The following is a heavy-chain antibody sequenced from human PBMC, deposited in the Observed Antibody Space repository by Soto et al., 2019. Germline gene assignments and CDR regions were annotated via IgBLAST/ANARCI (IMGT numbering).Heavy chain of an antibody. CDR2: MSHIGSV. D-gene: IGHD6-19*01. J-gene: IGHJ4*02. V-gene: IGHV4-4*02. CDR3: ARSLGWYAIDY. Sequence: QVLLQESGPGLVQPSGTLSLSCVVSGVSIGSNYYWGWVRQSPGKGLEWLGDMSHIGSVNYNPSLXSXXXXXXXXSXXXXSLXXXXXXXXDTAVYYCARSLGWYAIDYWGQGTLVIVSS. CDR1: GVSIGSNYY.